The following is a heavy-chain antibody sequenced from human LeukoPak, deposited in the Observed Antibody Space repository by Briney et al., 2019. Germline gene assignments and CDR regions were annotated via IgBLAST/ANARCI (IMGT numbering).Heavy chain of an antibody. Sequence: SETLSLTCAASGGSISPYYWSWIRQPPGKGLDWIGYISYSGITNYNPSLKSQVAISINKSNNQYSLKLSSVTAADTAIYNCARRAYYDSTGYFETWGQRTLVTVSS. D-gene: IGHD3-22*01. CDR1: GGSISPYY. V-gene: IGHV4-59*12. J-gene: IGHJ4*02. CDR2: ISYSGIT. CDR3: ARRAYYDSTGYFET.